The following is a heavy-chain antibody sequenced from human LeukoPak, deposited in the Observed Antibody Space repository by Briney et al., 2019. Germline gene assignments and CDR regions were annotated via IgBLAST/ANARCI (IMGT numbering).Heavy chain of an antibody. V-gene: IGHV1-2*06. J-gene: IGHJ3*02. CDR2: INPNSGGT. CDR1: GYTFTSYY. D-gene: IGHD1-26*01. CDR3: ATLEPYVGKDAFDI. Sequence: ASVKVSCKASGYTFTSYYMNWVRQAPGQGLEWMGRINPNSGGTNYAQKFQGRVTMTRDTSISTAYMELSRLRSDDTAVYYCATLEPYVGKDAFDIWGQGTMVTVSS.